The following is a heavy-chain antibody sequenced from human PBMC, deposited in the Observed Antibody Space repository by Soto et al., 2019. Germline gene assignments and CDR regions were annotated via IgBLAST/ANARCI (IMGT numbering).Heavy chain of an antibody. CDR1: GFTFSSYG. V-gene: IGHV3-30*18. CDR2: ISYDGSNK. J-gene: IGHJ4*02. CDR3: AKDRWGEGDTAPDY. D-gene: IGHD5-18*01. Sequence: QVQLVESGGGVVQPGRSLRLSCAASGFTFSSYGMHWVRQAPGKGLEWVAVISYDGSNKYYADSVKGRFTISRDNSKNTLYLQMNSLRAKDTAVYYCAKDRWGEGDTAPDYWGQGTLVTVSS.